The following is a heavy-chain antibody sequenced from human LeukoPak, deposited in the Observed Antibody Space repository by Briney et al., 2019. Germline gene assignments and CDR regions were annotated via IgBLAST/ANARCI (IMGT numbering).Heavy chain of an antibody. D-gene: IGHD2-2*01. V-gene: IGHV4-59*01. CDR2: IQYSGST. Sequence: SETLSLTCSVSDGSISNYYWTWIRQPPGKGLEWIGNIQYSGSTNFNPSLKSRVTVSVDTSKNQVSLKLRSVTAADTAVNYCARDSGLGYCSTTSCSYGLDVWGQGTTVFVS. J-gene: IGHJ6*02. CDR3: ARDSGLGYCSTTSCSYGLDV. CDR1: DGSISNYY.